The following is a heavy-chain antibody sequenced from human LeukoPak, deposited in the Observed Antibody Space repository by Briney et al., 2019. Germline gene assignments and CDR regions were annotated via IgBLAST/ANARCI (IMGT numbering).Heavy chain of an antibody. CDR2: ISYDGSNK. J-gene: IGHJ4*02. D-gene: IGHD6-13*01. CDR3: ARDWVAVTAAGPVDY. Sequence: GGSLRLSCAASGFTFSSYAMHWVRQAPGKGLEWVAVISYDGSNKYYADSVKGRFTISRDNSKNTLYLQMNSLRAEDTAVYYCARDWVAVTAAGPVDYWGQGTLVTVSS. V-gene: IGHV3-30*04. CDR1: GFTFSSYA.